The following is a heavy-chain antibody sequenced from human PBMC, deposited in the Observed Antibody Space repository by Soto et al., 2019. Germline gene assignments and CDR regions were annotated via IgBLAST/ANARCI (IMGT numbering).Heavy chain of an antibody. V-gene: IGHV1-3*05. J-gene: IGHJ4*02. CDR2: INAGNGNT. CDR1: GYTFTSYA. Sequence: QVQRVQSGDDEKKPGASVKVSCKASGYTFTSYAMHCVRHAPGQRLEWMGWINAGNGNTKYSQKLQGRVTITSDTAASTAYMELSRLRSEYTAVYYCARDLPADYWGQGTLVTVSS. CDR3: ARDLPADY.